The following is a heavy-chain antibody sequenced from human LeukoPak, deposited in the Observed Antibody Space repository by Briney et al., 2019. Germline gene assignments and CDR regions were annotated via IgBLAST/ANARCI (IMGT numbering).Heavy chain of an antibody. CDR1: GFTFSSYA. CDR2: IYSGGST. CDR3: AREGAAAAP. V-gene: IGHV3-66*01. D-gene: IGHD6-13*01. Sequence: GGSLRPSCAASGFTFSSYAMSWVRQAPGKGLEWVSVIYSGGSTYYADSVKGRFTISRDNSKNTLYLQMNSLRAEDTAVYYCAREGAAAAPWGQGTMVTVSS. J-gene: IGHJ3*01.